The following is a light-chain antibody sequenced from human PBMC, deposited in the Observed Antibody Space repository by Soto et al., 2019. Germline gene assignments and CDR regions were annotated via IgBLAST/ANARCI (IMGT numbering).Light chain of an antibody. J-gene: IGKJ2*01. CDR1: QGIGSW. V-gene: IGKV1-12*01. CDR3: QRANSFPPYT. CDR2: SAS. Sequence: DIQMTQSPSAVSAAVGDRVTITCRARQGIGSWLAWYQQKPGKAPKILIYSASLLQSGVPSRFSGSGSGTDFTLTISSLQPEEFATYFCQRANSFPPYTFGQGTKVEIK.